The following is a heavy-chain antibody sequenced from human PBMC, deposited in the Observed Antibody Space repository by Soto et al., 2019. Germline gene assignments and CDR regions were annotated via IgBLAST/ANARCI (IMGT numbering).Heavy chain of an antibody. D-gene: IGHD1-26*01. CDR2: INPKSGGT. V-gene: IGHV1-2*02. J-gene: IGHJ4*02. CDR1: GYTFTVYY. Sequence: QVQLVQSGAEVKKPGASVNVSCKASGYTFTVYYMHWVRQAHGQGLEWMGWINPKSGGTMYPQKFQGRVTMPWDTSISTAYMALTRLRSDDTAVYYCARDLAKGGGSAGFDYWGQGTLVTVSS. CDR3: ARDLAKGGGSAGFDY.